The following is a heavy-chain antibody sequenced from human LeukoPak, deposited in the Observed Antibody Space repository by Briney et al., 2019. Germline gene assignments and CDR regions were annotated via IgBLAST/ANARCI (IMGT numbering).Heavy chain of an antibody. CDR2: MNAHSDTT. D-gene: IGHD3-10*01. J-gene: IGHJ4*02. V-gene: IGHV3-48*03. Sequence: GASLRLCSAASGFSCSVSSMEWVRHPPGEGREWGLYMNAHSDTTHYAASVTGRFTVSSGNAKNSLYLQLNSLSAEHTTVYYCASDQEFRGAYHSFDYWGQGTLLTVSS. CDR3: ASDQEFRGAYHSFDY. CDR1: GFSCSVSS.